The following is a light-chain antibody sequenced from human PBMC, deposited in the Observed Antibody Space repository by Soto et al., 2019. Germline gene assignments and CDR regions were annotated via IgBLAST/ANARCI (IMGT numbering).Light chain of an antibody. Sequence: QSALTQPASVSGSPGQSITISCTATSSDVDSDKYVSWYQHHPGKAPNVMSYEVSHRPSGVSDRFSGSKSGNTASLTISGLQAEDEADYYCSSYPTNNHLIFGGGTKLTVL. CDR1: SSDVDSDKY. J-gene: IGLJ2*01. CDR2: EVS. CDR3: SSYPTNNHLI. V-gene: IGLV2-14*01.